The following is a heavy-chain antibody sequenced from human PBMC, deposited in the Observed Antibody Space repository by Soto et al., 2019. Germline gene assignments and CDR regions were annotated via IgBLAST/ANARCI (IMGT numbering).Heavy chain of an antibody. CDR2: ISWNGDTM. D-gene: IGHD3-3*01. Sequence: EVQLVQSGGGLVQPGRTLRLSCEASGFTFDDYAMHWVRQAPGKGLEWVSGISWNGDTMVYADSVRGRFTISRDNSKNVLYLEMTSLRREDTAMYYCPKDSGRYDLYALAVWGQGTTVSVSS. J-gene: IGHJ6*02. CDR3: PKDSGRYDLYALAV. V-gene: IGHV3-9*01. CDR1: GFTFDDYA.